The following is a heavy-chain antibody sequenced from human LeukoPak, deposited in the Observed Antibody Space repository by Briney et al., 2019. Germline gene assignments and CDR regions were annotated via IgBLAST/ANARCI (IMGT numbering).Heavy chain of an antibody. Sequence: PGGSLRLSCTASGFTFNSYAKHWVRQAPGKGLEWVAVITYDGSNKYYADSVKGRFTISRDNSKNTLYLQMNSLRAEDTALYYCARAFGTTAVVVIAILDYWGQGTLVTVSS. J-gene: IGHJ4*02. CDR1: GFTFNSYA. CDR3: ARAFGTTAVVVIAILDY. V-gene: IGHV3-30-3*01. CDR2: ITYDGSNK. D-gene: IGHD2-21*01.